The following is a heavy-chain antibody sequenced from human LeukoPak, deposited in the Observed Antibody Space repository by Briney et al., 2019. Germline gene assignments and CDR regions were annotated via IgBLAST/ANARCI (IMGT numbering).Heavy chain of an antibody. CDR1: GYTFTSYA. J-gene: IGHJ5*02. CDR3: ARYITMVRGGSWFDP. CDR2: INAGNGNT. D-gene: IGHD3-10*01. Sequence: GASVKVSCKASGYTFTSYAIHWVRQAPEQRLEWMGWINAGNGNTEYSQKFQGRVTITRDTSASTAYMEVSSLRSEDTAVYYCARYITMVRGGSWFDPWGQGTLVTVSS. V-gene: IGHV1-3*01.